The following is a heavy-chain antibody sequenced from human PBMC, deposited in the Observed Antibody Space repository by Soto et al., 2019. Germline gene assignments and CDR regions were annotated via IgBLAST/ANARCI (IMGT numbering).Heavy chain of an antibody. CDR1: GYTFTSYY. D-gene: IGHD3-3*01. Sequence: ASVKVSCKASGYTFTSYYMHWVRQAPGQGLEWMGIINPSGGSTSYAQKFQGRVTMTRDTSTSTVYMELSSLRSEDTAVYYCAREFREYDFWRGQPRAPQAFYIWGQGKMVTVS. CDR2: INPSGGST. CDR3: AREFREYDFWRGQPRAPQAFYI. J-gene: IGHJ3*02. V-gene: IGHV1-46*03.